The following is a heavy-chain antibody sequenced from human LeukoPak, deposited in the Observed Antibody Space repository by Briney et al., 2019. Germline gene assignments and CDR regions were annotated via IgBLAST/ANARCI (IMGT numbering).Heavy chain of an antibody. Sequence: SETLSLTCAVYGGSFSGYYWSWIRQPPGKGLEWIGEINHSGSTNYKPSLKSRVTISVDTSKNQFSLKLSSVTTAATAVYYCARAPRPGAYYYDSSGYYRQYYFDYWGQGTLVTVSS. V-gene: IGHV4-34*01. CDR1: GGSFSGYY. CDR3: ARAPRPGAYYYDSSGYYRQYYFDY. CDR2: INHSGST. J-gene: IGHJ4*02. D-gene: IGHD3-22*01.